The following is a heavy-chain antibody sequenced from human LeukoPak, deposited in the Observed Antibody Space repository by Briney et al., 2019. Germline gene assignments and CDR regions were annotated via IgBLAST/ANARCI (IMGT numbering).Heavy chain of an antibody. CDR1: GYTFTGYY. Sequence: GASVKLSCTASGYTFTGYYMHWVRQAPGQGLEWMGWINPNSGGTNYAQKFQGRVTMTRYTSISTAYMELSRLRSDDTAVYYCARDPGDMGYFDYWGQGTLVTVSS. CDR2: INPNSGGT. J-gene: IGHJ4*02. D-gene: IGHD7-27*01. V-gene: IGHV1-2*02. CDR3: ARDPGDMGYFDY.